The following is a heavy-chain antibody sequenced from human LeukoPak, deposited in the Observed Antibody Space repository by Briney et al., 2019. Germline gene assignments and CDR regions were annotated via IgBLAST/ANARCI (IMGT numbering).Heavy chain of an antibody. J-gene: IGHJ4*02. CDR1: GGSISSSSYY. Sequence: SETLSLTCTVSGGSISSSSYYWGWIRQPPGKGLEWIGSIYYSGSTYYNPSLKSRVTISVDTSKNQFSLKLSSVAAADTAVYYCARSIVVVPAATGYWGQGTLVTVSS. CDR2: IYYSGST. CDR3: ARSIVVVPAATGY. V-gene: IGHV4-39*01. D-gene: IGHD2-2*01.